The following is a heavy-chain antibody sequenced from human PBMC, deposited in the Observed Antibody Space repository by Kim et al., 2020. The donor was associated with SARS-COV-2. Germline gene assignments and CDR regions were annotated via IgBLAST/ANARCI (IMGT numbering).Heavy chain of an antibody. J-gene: IGHJ4*02. CDR3: ASYCSSTSCYGESDY. V-gene: IGHV4-34*01. D-gene: IGHD2-2*01. Sequence: PSLKSRVTMSVDTSKNQFSLKLSSVTAADTAVYYCASYCSSTSCYGESDYWGQGALVTVSS.